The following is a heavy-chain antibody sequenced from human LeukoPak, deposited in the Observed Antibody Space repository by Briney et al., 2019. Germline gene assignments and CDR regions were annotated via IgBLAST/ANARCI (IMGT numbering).Heavy chain of an antibody. Sequence: ASVKVSCKASGYTFTSYYIHWVRQAPGQGLEWMGGIIPIFGTANYAQKFQGRVTITADESTSTAYMELSSLRSEDTAVYYCARGYGGIVWYFDLWGRGTLVTVSS. J-gene: IGHJ2*01. V-gene: IGHV1-69*13. CDR1: GYTFTSYY. CDR3: ARGYGGIVWYFDL. CDR2: IIPIFGTA. D-gene: IGHD4-23*01.